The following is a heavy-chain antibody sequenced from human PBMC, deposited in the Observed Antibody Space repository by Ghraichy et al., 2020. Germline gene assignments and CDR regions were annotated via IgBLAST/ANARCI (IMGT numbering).Heavy chain of an antibody. J-gene: IGHJ6*02. V-gene: IGHV4-59*01. D-gene: IGHD3-22*01. CDR2: IYYSGST. CDR1: GGSISSYY. Sequence: SETLSLTCTVSGGSISSYYWSWIRQPPGKGLEWIGYIYYSGSTNYNPSLKSRVTISVDTSKNQFSLKLSSVTAADTAVYYCARGYDSSGLQLDVWGQGTTVTVSS. CDR3: ARGYDSSGLQLDV.